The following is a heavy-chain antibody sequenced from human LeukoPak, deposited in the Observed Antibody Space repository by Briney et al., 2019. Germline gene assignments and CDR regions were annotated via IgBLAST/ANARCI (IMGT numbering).Heavy chain of an antibody. CDR1: GFTFSKYW. CDR2: INNEGNDT. Sequence: GGSLRLSCAASGFTFSKYWMHWVRQVPRKGLIWVSRINNEGNDTDYADSVKGRFTISRDSAKNTLYLQMNSLRAEDTAVYYCARGIYGNFDYWGQGSLVTVSS. D-gene: IGHD1-26*01. V-gene: IGHV3-74*01. CDR3: ARGIYGNFDY. J-gene: IGHJ4*02.